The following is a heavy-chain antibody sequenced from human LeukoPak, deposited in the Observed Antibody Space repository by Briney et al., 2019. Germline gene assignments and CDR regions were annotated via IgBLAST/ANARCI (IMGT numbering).Heavy chain of an antibody. CDR1: GYTFTSYD. V-gene: IGHV1-8*01. CDR3: ARGGINYDSSGYYDFDY. D-gene: IGHD3-22*01. J-gene: IGHJ4*02. Sequence: SVKVSRKASGYTFTSYDINWVRQATGQGLEWMGWMNPNSGNTGYAQKFQGRVTMTRNTSISTAYMELSSLRSEDTAVYYCARGGINYDSSGYYDFDYWGQGTLVTVSS. CDR2: MNPNSGNT.